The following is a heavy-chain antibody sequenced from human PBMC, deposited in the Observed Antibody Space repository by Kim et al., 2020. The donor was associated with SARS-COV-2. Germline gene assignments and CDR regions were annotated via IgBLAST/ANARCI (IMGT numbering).Heavy chain of an antibody. Sequence: SRVPISVDTSKNQFSLRLSSVTAADTAVYYCARGFGYSSSPSRYWYFDLWGRGTLVTVSS. CDR3: ARGFGYSSSPSRYWYFDL. V-gene: IGHV4-34*01. J-gene: IGHJ2*01. D-gene: IGHD6-6*01.